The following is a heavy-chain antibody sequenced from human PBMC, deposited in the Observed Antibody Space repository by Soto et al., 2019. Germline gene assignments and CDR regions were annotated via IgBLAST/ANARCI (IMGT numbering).Heavy chain of an antibody. Sequence: GGSLRLSCAASGFTFSSYAMHWVRQAPGKGLEWVAVISYDGRNKYYADSVKGRFTISRDDSKNTLYLQMNSLRAEDTAVYYCARAATGPDIWGQGTMVTVSS. CDR2: ISYDGRNK. CDR1: GFTFSSYA. D-gene: IGHD3-10*01. J-gene: IGHJ3*02. CDR3: ARAATGPDI. V-gene: IGHV3-30-3*01.